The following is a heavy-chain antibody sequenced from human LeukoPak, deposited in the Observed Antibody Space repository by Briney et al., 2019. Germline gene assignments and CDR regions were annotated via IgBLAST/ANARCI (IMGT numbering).Heavy chain of an antibody. CDR3: ARRGPSVAGPYDY. D-gene: IGHD6-19*01. V-gene: IGHV3-23*01. CDR1: GFTFSSYA. J-gene: IGHJ4*02. Sequence: PGGSLRLSCAASGFTFSSYAMSWVRQAPGKGLEWVSAISGSGGSTYYADSVKGRFTISRDNAKNSLYLQMNSLRAEDTAVYYCARRGPSVAGPYDYWGQGTLVTVSS. CDR2: ISGSGGST.